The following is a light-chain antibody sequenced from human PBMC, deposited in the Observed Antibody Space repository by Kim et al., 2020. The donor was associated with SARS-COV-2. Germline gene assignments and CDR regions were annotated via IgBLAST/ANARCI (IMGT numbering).Light chain of an antibody. J-gene: IGLJ3*02. Sequence: GQSITISCTGTSSDVGSYNYVSWYQQHPGKAPKLMIYDVSKRPSGVSNRFSGSKSGNTASLTISGLQAEDEADYYCSSYTSGSTWVFGGGTKVTVL. CDR3: SSYTSGSTWV. V-gene: IGLV2-14*03. CDR2: DVS. CDR1: SSDVGSYNY.